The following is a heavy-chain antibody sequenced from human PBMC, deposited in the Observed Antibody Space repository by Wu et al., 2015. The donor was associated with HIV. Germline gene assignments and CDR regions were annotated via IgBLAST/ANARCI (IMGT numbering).Heavy chain of an antibody. D-gene: IGHD2-2*02. CDR2: IIPIFGTA. V-gene: IGHV1-69*12. J-gene: IGHJ5*02. CDR3: ARGYCSSTSCYTSPTYNWFRPR. Sequence: QVQLVQSGAEVKKPGSSVKVSCKASGGTFSSYAISWVRQAPGQGLEWMGGIIPIFGTANYAQKFQGRVTITADESTSTAYMELSSLRSEDTAVYYCARGYCSSTSCYTSPTYNWFRPRGAREPWSTVSS. CDR1: GGTFSSYA.